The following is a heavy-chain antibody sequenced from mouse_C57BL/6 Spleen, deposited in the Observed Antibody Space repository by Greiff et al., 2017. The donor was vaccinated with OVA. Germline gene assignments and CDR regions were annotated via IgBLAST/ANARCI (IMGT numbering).Heavy chain of an antibody. CDR2: IYPGDGDT. V-gene: IGHV1-82*01. Sequence: VQLQQSGPELVKPGASVKISCKASGYAFSSSWMNWVKQRPGKGLEWIGRIYPGDGDTNYNGKFKGKATLTADKSSSTAYMQLSSLTSEDSAVYFCARRSYYGGAMYYWGQGTSVTVSS. D-gene: IGHD1-1*02. CDR1: GYAFSSSW. J-gene: IGHJ4*01. CDR3: ARRSYYGGAMYY.